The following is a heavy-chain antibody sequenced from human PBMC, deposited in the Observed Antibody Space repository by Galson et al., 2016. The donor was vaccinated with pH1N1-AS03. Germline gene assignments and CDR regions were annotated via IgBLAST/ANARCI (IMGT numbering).Heavy chain of an antibody. CDR2: IYYSGST. D-gene: IGHD2-2*01. V-gene: IGHV4-61*01. Sequence: ETLSLTCSVSGGSISTRSYYWGWIRQPPGKGLEWIGYIYYSGSTNYNPSLKSRVTMSVDTSKNQFSLRLNSVTAADTAVYYCARSIPGVMMQDGMDVWGQGTTVTFSS. CDR3: ARSIPGVMMQDGMDV. J-gene: IGHJ6*02. CDR1: GGSISTRSYY.